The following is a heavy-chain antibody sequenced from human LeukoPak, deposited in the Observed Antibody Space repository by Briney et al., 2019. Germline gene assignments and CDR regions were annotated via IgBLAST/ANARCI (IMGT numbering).Heavy chain of an antibody. CDR2: ISGSGGST. V-gene: IGHV3-23*01. CDR3: AKAQWLGYCSSTSCYRVWYYYYYMDV. J-gene: IGHJ6*03. Sequence: GGSLRLSCAASGFTFSSYAMSWVRQAPGKGLEWVSAISGSGGSTYYADSVKGRFTISRDNSKNTLYLQMNSLRAEDTAVYYCAKAQWLGYCSSTSCYRVWYYYYYMDVWGKGTTVTVSS. CDR1: GFTFSSYA. D-gene: IGHD2-2*01.